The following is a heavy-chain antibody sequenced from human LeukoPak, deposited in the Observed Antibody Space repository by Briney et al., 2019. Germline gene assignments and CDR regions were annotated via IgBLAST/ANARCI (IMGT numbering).Heavy chain of an antibody. V-gene: IGHV3-48*02. J-gene: IGHJ4*02. CDR3: ARPTFSFDSSGYFDC. Sequence: GGSLRLSCAASGFTFSSYHMNWVRQAPGKGLEWVSYISSSGSPTHYADSVKGRFTISRDNAKNSLYLQMTSLRDEGTAVYYCARPTFSFDSSGYFDCWGQGTLVTVSS. CDR2: ISSSGSPT. CDR1: GFTFSSYH. D-gene: IGHD3-22*01.